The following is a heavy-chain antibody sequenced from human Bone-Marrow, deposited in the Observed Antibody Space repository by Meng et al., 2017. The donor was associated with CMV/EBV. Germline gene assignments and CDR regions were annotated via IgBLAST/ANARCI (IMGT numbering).Heavy chain of an antibody. Sequence: SETLSLTCTVSGGSISSYYWSWIRQPPGKRLEWIGYIYYTGITNYNSSFKGRVTISVDTSKIQFSLKLTSVTAADTAVYYCSRGPRSSGPKDYWSQGTLVTVSS. CDR1: GGSISSYY. CDR3: SRGPRSSGPKDY. CDR2: IYYTGIT. V-gene: IGHV4-59*01. D-gene: IGHD6-19*01. J-gene: IGHJ4*02.